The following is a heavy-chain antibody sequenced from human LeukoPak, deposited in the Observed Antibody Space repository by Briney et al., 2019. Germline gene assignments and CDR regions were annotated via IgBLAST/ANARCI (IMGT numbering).Heavy chain of an antibody. Sequence: PSETLSLTCAVSGGSFSAYYWSWIRQPPGKGLEWIGEINHSGSTNYNPSLKSRVTISVDTSKNQFSLKLSSVTAADTAVYYCATRNYWGQGTLVTVSS. J-gene: IGHJ4*02. V-gene: IGHV4-34*01. CDR3: ATRNY. CDR2: INHSGST. CDR1: GGSFSAYY.